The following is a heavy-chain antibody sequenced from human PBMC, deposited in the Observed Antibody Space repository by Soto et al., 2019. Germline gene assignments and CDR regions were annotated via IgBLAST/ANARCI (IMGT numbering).Heavy chain of an antibody. Sequence: GGSLRLSCAVSGFTFSNDWRSWVRQTPGRGLEWVPSIDQDESETYYLDSVKGRFTVSRDNARNSLFLQMNSLRAEDTALYYCARGYSGEDFWGQGTLVTVSS. V-gene: IGHV3-7*01. J-gene: IGHJ4*02. CDR1: GFTFSNDW. D-gene: IGHD6-19*01. CDR3: ARGYSGEDF. CDR2: IDQDESET.